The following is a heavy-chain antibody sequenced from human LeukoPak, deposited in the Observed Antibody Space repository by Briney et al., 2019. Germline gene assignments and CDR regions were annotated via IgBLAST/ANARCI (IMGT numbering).Heavy chain of an antibody. CDR3: AKPARTDYADY. J-gene: IGHJ4*02. D-gene: IGHD1-14*01. V-gene: IGHV3-23*01. Sequence: GGSLRLSCAASGFTFSSYAMSWVRQAPGKGLEWVSTISNSGGTTYYADSVKGRFTISRDDSENTLYLQMNSLRAEDTAVYYCAKPARTDYADYWGQGTLVTVSS. CDR1: GFTFSSYA. CDR2: ISNSGGTT.